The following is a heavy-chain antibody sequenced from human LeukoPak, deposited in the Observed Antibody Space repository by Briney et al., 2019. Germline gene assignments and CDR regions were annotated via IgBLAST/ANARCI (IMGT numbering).Heavy chain of an antibody. D-gene: IGHD2-21*02. J-gene: IGHJ4*02. V-gene: IGHV1-69*10. CDR3: ARALAYCGGDCYPPFDY. CDR2: IIPILGIA. CDR1: GGTFSSYA. Sequence: GASVNVSCKASGGTFSSYAISWVRQAPGQGLEWMGGIIPILGIANYAQKFQGRVTITADKSTSTAYMELSSLRSEDTAVYYCARALAYCGGDCYPPFDYWGQGTLVTVSS.